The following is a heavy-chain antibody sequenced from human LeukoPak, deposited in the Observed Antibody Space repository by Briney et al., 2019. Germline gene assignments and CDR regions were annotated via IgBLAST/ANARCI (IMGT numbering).Heavy chain of an antibody. CDR3: ARDRSKTGYSSSWLYNWFDP. D-gene: IGHD6-13*01. CDR2: IYHSGST. J-gene: IGHJ5*02. V-gene: IGHV4-38-2*02. Sequence: PSETLSLTCTVSGYSISSGYYWGWIRQPPGKGLEWIGSIYHSGSTYYNPSLKSRVTISVDTSKNQFSLKLSSVTAADTAVYYCARDRSKTGYSSSWLYNWFDPWGQGTLVTVSS. CDR1: GYSISSGYY.